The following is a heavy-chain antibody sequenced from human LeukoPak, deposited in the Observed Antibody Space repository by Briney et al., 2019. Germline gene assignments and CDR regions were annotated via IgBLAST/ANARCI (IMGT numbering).Heavy chain of an antibody. J-gene: IGHJ4*02. V-gene: IGHV4-59*01. Sequence: SETLSLTCTVSGGSISSYYWSWLRQPPGKGLEWIGYIYYSGSTNYNPSLKSRVTISVDTSKNQFSLKLSSVTAADTAVYYCAVGDYGAFDYWGQGTLVTVSS. D-gene: IGHD4-17*01. CDR2: IYYSGST. CDR3: AVGDYGAFDY. CDR1: GGSISSYY.